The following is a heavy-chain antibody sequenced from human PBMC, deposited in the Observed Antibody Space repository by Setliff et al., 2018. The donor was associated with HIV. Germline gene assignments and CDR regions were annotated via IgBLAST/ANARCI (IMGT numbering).Heavy chain of an antibody. J-gene: IGHJ6*03. CDR1: GFTFSSYS. Sequence: PGGSLRLSCAASGFTFSSYSMNWVRQAPGKGLEWVSYISSSSSTIYYADSVKGRFTISRDNAKNSLYLQMNSLRAEDTAVYYCARGGEAGTVNHYYYYMDVWGKGTTVTVSS. D-gene: IGHD6-19*01. CDR3: ARGGEAGTVNHYYYYMDV. V-gene: IGHV3-48*01. CDR2: ISSSSSTI.